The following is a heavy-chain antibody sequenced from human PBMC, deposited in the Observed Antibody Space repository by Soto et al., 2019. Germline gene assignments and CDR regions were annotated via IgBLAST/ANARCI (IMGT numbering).Heavy chain of an antibody. V-gene: IGHV3-66*01. D-gene: IGHD6-6*01. J-gene: IGHJ2*01. CDR2: IYSGGTT. Sequence: EVQLVESGGGLVQPGGSLRLSCAASGFTVSSKFMSWVRQAPGKGLEWVSGIYSGGTTYYADSVKGRFTISRDNSKNTLNLQMNSLRAEDTAVYFCARDNSSSSYSDWYFDLWGRGTVVTVSS. CDR3: ARDNSSSSYSDWYFDL. CDR1: GFTVSSKF.